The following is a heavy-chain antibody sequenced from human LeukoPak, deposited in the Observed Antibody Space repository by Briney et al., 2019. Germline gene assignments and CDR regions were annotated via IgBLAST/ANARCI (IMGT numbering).Heavy chain of an antibody. J-gene: IGHJ6*03. CDR3: ARLVPAATYYYYYMDV. Sequence: ASVKVSCKASGGTFSSYAISWVRQAPGQGLEWMGGIIPIFGTANYAQKFQGRVTITTDESTSTAYMELSSLRSEDTAVYYCARLVPAATYYYYYMDVWGKGTTVTVSS. D-gene: IGHD2-2*01. CDR2: IIPIFGTA. V-gene: IGHV1-69*05. CDR1: GGTFSSYA.